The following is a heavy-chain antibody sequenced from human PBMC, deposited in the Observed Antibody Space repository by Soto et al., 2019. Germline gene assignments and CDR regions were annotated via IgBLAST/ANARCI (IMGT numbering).Heavy chain of an antibody. CDR2: ISGSGGST. CDR3: AKDLGFDDFWSGYYSNCYFDY. D-gene: IGHD3-3*01. J-gene: IGHJ4*02. CDR1: ALPMSSYS. V-gene: IGHV3-23*01. Sequence: LRLSCEPYALPMSSYSRSLVRPAAGVSQERISAISGSGGSTYYADSVKGRFTISRDNSKNTLYLQMNSLRAEDTAVYYCAKDLGFDDFWSGYYSNCYFDYWGQGTLVTVSS.